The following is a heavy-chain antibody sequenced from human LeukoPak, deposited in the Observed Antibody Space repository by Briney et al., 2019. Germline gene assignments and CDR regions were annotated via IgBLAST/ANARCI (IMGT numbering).Heavy chain of an antibody. CDR3: ARATTYYYDSSGSTRGGYFDY. CDR2: ISSNGGST. V-gene: IGHV3-64*01. J-gene: IGHJ4*02. D-gene: IGHD3-22*01. Sequence: GGSLRLSCAASGFTFSSYAMHWVRQAPGKGLEYVSAISSNGGSTYYANSVKGRFTISRDNSKNTLYLQMGSLRAEDMAVYYCARATTYYYDSSGSTRGGYFDYRGQGTLVTVSS. CDR1: GFTFSSYA.